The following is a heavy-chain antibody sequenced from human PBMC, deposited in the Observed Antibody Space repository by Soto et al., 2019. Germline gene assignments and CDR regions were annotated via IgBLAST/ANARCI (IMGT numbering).Heavy chain of an antibody. V-gene: IGHV3-23*01. CDR2: ISGSGGST. J-gene: IGHJ4*02. Sequence: EVQLLESGGGLVQPGGSLRLSCAASGFTFSSYAMTWVRQAPGKGLEWVSVISGSGGSTYFADSVKGRFTISRDNSKNTLYLQLSSLRAEDTDLYYCAKGYDSSGYSPDYWGQGPMVTVSS. CDR1: GFTFSSYA. D-gene: IGHD3-22*01. CDR3: AKGYDSSGYSPDY.